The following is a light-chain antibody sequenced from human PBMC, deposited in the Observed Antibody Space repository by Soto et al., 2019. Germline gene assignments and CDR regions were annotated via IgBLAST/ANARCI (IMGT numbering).Light chain of an antibody. V-gene: IGKV1-39*01. CDR3: PEYAGLPWT. Sequence: VSAKIRDRVTITCRASQSISSYLNWYQQKPGKAPKLLIYAASSLQSGVPSRFSGSGSGTEFTLTISSFQPDDFTTYYWPEYAGLPWTFCPITKADI. CDR2: AAS. CDR1: QSISSY. J-gene: IGKJ1*01.